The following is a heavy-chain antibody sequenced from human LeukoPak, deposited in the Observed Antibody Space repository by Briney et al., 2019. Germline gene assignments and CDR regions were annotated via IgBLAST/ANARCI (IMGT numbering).Heavy chain of an antibody. CDR3: AKSGTRGAVAGTSFDY. CDR2: ISGSGGST. CDR1: GFTFSSYA. Sequence: GGSLRLSCAASGFTFSSYAMSWVRQAPGKGLEWVSAISGSGGSTYYADSVKGRFTISRDNSKNTLYLQMNSLRAEDTAVYYCAKSGTRGAVAGTSFDYWGQGTLVTVSS. V-gene: IGHV3-23*01. J-gene: IGHJ4*02. D-gene: IGHD6-19*01.